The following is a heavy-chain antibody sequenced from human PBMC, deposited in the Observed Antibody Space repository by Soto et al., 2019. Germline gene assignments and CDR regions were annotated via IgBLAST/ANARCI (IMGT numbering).Heavy chain of an antibody. V-gene: IGHV3-7*03. CDR2: IERDGSEK. CDR3: ARHYFSGGTCLFGT. D-gene: IGHD2-15*01. Sequence: PGGSLTLSCASSIFSFSSYWMSWVRQAPGEWLEWVANIERDGSEKXXVETVKGRXTISSNNTKNSXDLQMXDLRAEDPAVYYCARHYFSGGTCLFGTWGQGX. J-gene: IGHJ5*02. CDR1: IFSFSSYW.